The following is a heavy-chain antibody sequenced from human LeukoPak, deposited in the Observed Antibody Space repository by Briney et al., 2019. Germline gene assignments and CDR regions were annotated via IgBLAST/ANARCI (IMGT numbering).Heavy chain of an antibody. CDR2: IYTSGST. CDR1: GGSISSGSYY. D-gene: IGHD3-10*01. Sequence: SETLSLTCTVSGGSISSGSYYWSWIRQPAGKGLEWIGRIYTSGSTNYNPSLKSRVTISVDTSKNQFSLKLSSVTAADTAVYYCARDSRAMVRGVIITELDYWGQGTLVTVSS. CDR3: ARDSRAMVRGVIITELDY. J-gene: IGHJ4*02. V-gene: IGHV4-61*02.